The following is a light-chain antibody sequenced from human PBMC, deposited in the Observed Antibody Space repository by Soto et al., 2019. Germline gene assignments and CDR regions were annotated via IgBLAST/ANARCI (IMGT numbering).Light chain of an antibody. CDR2: GAS. CDR3: QQYGASPIT. CDR1: QSVSGSS. J-gene: IGKJ5*01. Sequence: EIVLTPSPGTLSLSPGERATLSCRASQSVSGSSLAWYQQKPGQAPRLLIYGASSRATGIPDRFSGSGSGTAFTLTISRLVPEDFGVYYCQQYGASPITFGHGTRL. V-gene: IGKV3-20*01.